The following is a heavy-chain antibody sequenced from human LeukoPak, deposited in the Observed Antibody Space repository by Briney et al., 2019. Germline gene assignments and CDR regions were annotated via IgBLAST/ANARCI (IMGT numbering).Heavy chain of an antibody. V-gene: IGHV4-59*11. CDR2: IYYSGST. CDR3: ARAPSYCSSTSCSGGSKVVRAFDI. J-gene: IGHJ3*02. Sequence: PSETLSLTCTVSGGSISSHYWSWIRQPPGKGLEWIGYIYYSGSTNYNPSLKSRVTISVDTSKNQFSLKLSSVTAADTAVYYCARAPSYCSSTSCSGGSKVVRAFDIWGQGTMVTVSS. D-gene: IGHD2-2*01. CDR1: GGSISSHY.